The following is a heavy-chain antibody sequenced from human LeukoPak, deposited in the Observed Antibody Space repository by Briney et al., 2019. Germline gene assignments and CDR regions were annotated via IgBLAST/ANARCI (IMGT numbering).Heavy chain of an antibody. J-gene: IGHJ6*03. D-gene: IGHD2-2*01. CDR1: GFTFDDYA. CDR2: ISWNSGSI. V-gene: IGHV3-9*01. CDR3: AKDIRARYCSSTSCFFYYYMDV. Sequence: GGSLRLSCAASGFTFDDYAMHWVRQAPGKGLEWVSGISWNSGSIGYADSVKGRFTISRDNAKNSLYPQMNSLRAEDTALYYCAKDIRARYCSSTSCFFYYYMDVWGKGTTVTVSS.